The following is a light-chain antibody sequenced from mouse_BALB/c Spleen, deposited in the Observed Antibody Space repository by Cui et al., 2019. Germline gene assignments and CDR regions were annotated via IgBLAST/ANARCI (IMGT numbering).Light chain of an antibody. CDR3: QQWSSNPRT. V-gene: IGKV4-68*01. CDR1: SSVSY. J-gene: IGKJ5*01. CDR2: LTS. Sequence: QTVLTQSPAPMSASPGEKVTMTCSASSSVSYMYWYQQKPRTSPKPWIYLTSNLASGVPARFSGSGSGSSYSLTISSMEAEDAATYYCQQWSSNPRTFGAGTKLELK.